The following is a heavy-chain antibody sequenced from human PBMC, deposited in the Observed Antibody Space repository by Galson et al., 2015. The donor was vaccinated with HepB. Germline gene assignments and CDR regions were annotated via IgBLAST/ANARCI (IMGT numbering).Heavy chain of an antibody. J-gene: IGHJ5*02. CDR2: ISYDGSNK. V-gene: IGHV3-30*18. Sequence: SLRLSCAASGFTFSSYGMHWVRQAPGKGLEWVAVISYDGSNKYYADSVKGRFTISRDNSKNTLYLQMNSLRAEDTAVYYCAKQAPCSSTSCSSRNWFDPWGQGTLVTVSS. CDR3: AKQAPCSSTSCSSRNWFDP. D-gene: IGHD2-2*01. CDR1: GFTFSSYG.